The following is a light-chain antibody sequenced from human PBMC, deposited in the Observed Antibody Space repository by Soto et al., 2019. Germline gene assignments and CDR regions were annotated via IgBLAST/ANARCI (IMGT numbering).Light chain of an antibody. CDR2: AAS. Sequence: EIVMTQSPATLSVSPGESATLSCRASLSVGSSLAWIQQKPGQAPRLIIHAASTRATGIPARFSGSGFGTEFTLTISSLQSEDFAVYYCQQYNNWRTFGQGTKVEIK. V-gene: IGKV3-15*01. CDR1: LSVGSS. J-gene: IGKJ1*01. CDR3: QQYNNWRT.